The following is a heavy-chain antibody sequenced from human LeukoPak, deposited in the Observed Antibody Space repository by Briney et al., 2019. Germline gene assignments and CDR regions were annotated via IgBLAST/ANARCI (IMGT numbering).Heavy chain of an antibody. J-gene: IGHJ6*02. D-gene: IGHD3-16*02. Sequence: GGSLRLSCAASGFTFSSYAMHWVRQAPGKGLKWVAVISYDGSNKYYADSVKGRFTISRDNSKNTLYLQMNSLRAEDTAVYYCARGANVISYYYGMDVWGQGTTVTVSS. CDR2: ISYDGSNK. CDR3: ARGANVISYYYGMDV. CDR1: GFTFSSYA. V-gene: IGHV3-30-3*01.